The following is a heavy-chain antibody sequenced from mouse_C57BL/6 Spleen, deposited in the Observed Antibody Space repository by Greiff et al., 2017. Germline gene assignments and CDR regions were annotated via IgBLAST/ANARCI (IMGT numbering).Heavy chain of an antibody. J-gene: IGHJ4*01. D-gene: IGHD2-2*01. V-gene: IGHV1-72*01. CDR3: ARSSSMVTAKCMDY. Sequence: VKLQQPGAELVKPGASVKLSCKASGYTFTSYWMHWVKQRPGRGLEWIGRIDPNSGGTKYNEKFKSKATLTVDKPSSTAYMQLSSLTSEDSAVYYYARSSSMVTAKCMDYWGQGTSVTVSA. CDR1: GYTFTSYW. CDR2: IDPNSGGT.